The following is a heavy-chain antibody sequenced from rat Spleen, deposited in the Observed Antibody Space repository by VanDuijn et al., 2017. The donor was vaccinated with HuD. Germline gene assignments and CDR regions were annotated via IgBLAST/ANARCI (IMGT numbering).Heavy chain of an antibody. CDR2: ISPGGGST. Sequence: EVQLVESDGGSVRPGRSLKLSCAASGFIFSDHYVAWVRQGPTKGLEWVAYISPGGGSTYHRDSVKGRFTISRDNAKSTLYLQMDSLTSEDTATYYCVTGPRILRIDWFTYWGQGTLVTVSS. J-gene: IGHJ3*01. D-gene: IGHD1-6*01. CDR1: GFIFSDHY. CDR3: VTGPRILRIDWFTY. V-gene: IGHV5-27*01.